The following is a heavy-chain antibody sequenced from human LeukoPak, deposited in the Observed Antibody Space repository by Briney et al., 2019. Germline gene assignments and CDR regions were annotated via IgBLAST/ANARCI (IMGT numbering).Heavy chain of an antibody. D-gene: IGHD3-3*01. V-gene: IGHV3-23*01. CDR1: GFTFSSYA. J-gene: IGHJ6*04. CDR3: AKSEGDFWSASDV. CDR2: ISSSGGNT. Sequence: GGSLRLSCAASGFTFSSYAMGWVRQAPGKGLEWVSVISSSGGNTYYADSVKGRFTISGDNSKSTLYLQMNSLRAEDTAVYYCAKSEGDFWSASDVWGKGTTVTVSS.